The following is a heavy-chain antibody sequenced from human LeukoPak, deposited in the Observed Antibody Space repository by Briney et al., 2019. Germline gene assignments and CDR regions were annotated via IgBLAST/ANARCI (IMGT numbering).Heavy chain of an antibody. D-gene: IGHD1-26*01. Sequence: SGGSLRLSCAASGFTFSSYSMNWVRQAPGKGLEWVSSISSSSSYIYYADSVKGRFTISRDNAKNSLYLQMNSLRAEDTAVYYCAREIGGGSFGSDAFDIWGQGTMVTVSS. CDR2: ISSSSSYI. CDR1: GFTFSSYS. J-gene: IGHJ3*02. CDR3: AREIGGGSFGSDAFDI. V-gene: IGHV3-21*01.